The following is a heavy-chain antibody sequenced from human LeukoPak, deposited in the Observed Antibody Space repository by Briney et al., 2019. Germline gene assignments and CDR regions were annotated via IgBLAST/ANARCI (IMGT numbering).Heavy chain of an antibody. CDR1: GFTFSSYG. CDR2: ISGSGGST. V-gene: IGHV3-23*01. CDR3: AKDQTYYYDSSGYNPIDY. J-gene: IGHJ4*02. D-gene: IGHD3-22*01. Sequence: GGSLRLSCAASGFTFSSYGMSWVRQAPGKGLEWVSAISGSGGSTYYADSVKGRFTISRDNSKNTLYLQMNSLRAEDTAVYYCAKDQTYYYDSSGYNPIDYWGQGTLVTVSS.